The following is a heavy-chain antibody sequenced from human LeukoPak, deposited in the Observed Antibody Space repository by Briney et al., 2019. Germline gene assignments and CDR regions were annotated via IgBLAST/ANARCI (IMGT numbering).Heavy chain of an antibody. CDR3: AKGVGYYDSSGYSGGYAFDI. D-gene: IGHD3-22*01. CDR1: GFTFDDYA. V-gene: IGHV3-9*03. CDR2: ISWNSGSI. J-gene: IGHJ3*02. Sequence: GGSLRLSCAASGFTFDDYAMHWVRQAPGKGLEWVSGISWNSGSIGYADSVKGRFTTSRDNAKNSLYLQMNSLRAEDMALYYCAKGVGYYDSSGYSGGYAFDIWGQGTMVTVSS.